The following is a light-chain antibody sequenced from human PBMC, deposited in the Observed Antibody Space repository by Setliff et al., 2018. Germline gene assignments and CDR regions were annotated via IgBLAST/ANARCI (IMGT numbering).Light chain of an antibody. CDR1: YSDVGKYNL. J-gene: IGLJ1*01. V-gene: IGLV2-23*02. Sequence: QSVLTQPASVSGSPGQSITISCTGTYSDVGKYNLVSWYQQHPGKAPKLILYDFTTRPSGVSERFSGSKSANTASLTISGLQAEDEADYYCCSYAGSSTFVFGGGTKVTVL. CDR3: CSYAGSSTFV. CDR2: DFT.